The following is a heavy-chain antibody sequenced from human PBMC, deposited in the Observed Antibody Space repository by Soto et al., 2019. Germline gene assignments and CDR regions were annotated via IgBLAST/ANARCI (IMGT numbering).Heavy chain of an antibody. CDR2: IYYSGST. CDR1: GGSISSYY. J-gene: IGHJ4*02. D-gene: IGHD2-15*01. Sequence: QVQLQESGPGLVKPSETLSLTCTVSGGSISSYYWSWIRQPPGKGLEWIGYIYYSGSTNYNPSLTSRVTRSVETSKNQFTLKLSSVTAADTAVYYCARRYGGNLDYWGQGTLVTVSS. V-gene: IGHV4-59*08. CDR3: ARRYGGNLDY.